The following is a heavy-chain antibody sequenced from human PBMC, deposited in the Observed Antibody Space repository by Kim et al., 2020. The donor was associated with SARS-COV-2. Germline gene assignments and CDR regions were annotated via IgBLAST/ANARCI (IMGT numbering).Heavy chain of an antibody. CDR1: SDSFSAYY. Sequence: SETLSLTCTVSSDSFSAYYWSWIRQFPGKGLEWIGYIFYSGNTNFSPYLKSRVTISWDTSRSQFSLDLTSVTEADTAVYYCARSEGRASWHQFDYWGQGILVAVSS. CDR2: IFYSGNT. J-gene: IGHJ4*02. V-gene: IGHV4-59*01. CDR3: ARSEGRASWHQFDY.